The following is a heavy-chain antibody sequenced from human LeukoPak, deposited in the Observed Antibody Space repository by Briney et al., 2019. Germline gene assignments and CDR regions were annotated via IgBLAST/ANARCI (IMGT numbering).Heavy chain of an antibody. CDR1: GYTFPGYY. D-gene: IGHD3-9*01. J-gene: IGHJ4*02. V-gene: IGHV1-2*02. CDR2: INPKSGGT. CDR3: AREPPYDILTGYHFDY. Sequence: ASVKVSCKASGYTFPGYYMHWVRQAPGQGLEWMGWINPKSGGTNYAQKFQGRVTTTRDTSISTAYMELSRLRSDDTAVYYCAREPPYDILTGYHFDYWGQGTLVTVSS.